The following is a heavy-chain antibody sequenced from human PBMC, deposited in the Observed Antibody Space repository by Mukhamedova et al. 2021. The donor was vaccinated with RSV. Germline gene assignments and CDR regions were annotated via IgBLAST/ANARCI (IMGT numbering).Heavy chain of an antibody. D-gene: IGHD3-10*01. V-gene: IGHV3-23*01. CDR2: ISGSGGST. J-gene: IGHJ4*02. CDR3: AKGTESVVRGADDVDY. Sequence: APGKGLEWVSAISGSGGSTDYADAVKGRFTISRDNSKNTLYLQMNSLRAEDTAANYCAKGTESVVRGADDVDYWGQGTLVSVSS.